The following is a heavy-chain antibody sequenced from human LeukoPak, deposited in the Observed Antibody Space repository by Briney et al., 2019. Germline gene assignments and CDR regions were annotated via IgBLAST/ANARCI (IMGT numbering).Heavy chain of an antibody. CDR3: VGGYYPHY. CDR1: GFTFSGFG. CDR2: INGDGSDT. V-gene: IGHV3-74*01. Sequence: PGGSLRLSCAASGFTFSGFGIDWVRQAPGKGLVWVSRINGDGSDTSYADSVKGRLTISRDNAKNTLYLQTNSLRAEDTAIYYCVGGYYPHYRGERPLVTVSS. D-gene: IGHD3-10*01. J-gene: IGHJ4*02.